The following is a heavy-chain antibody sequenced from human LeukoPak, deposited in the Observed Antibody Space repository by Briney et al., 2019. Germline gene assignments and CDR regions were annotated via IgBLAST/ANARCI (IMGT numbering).Heavy chain of an antibody. V-gene: IGHV1-2*02. CDR2: INPNSGGT. CDR1: GYTFTGYY. Sequence: ASVKVSCKASGYTFTGYYMHWVRQAPGQGLEWMGWINPNSGGTNYAQKFQGRVTMTGDTSISTAYMELSRLRSDDTAVYYCARDRSYYYYMDVWGKGTTVTISS. CDR3: ARDRSYYYYMDV. J-gene: IGHJ6*03.